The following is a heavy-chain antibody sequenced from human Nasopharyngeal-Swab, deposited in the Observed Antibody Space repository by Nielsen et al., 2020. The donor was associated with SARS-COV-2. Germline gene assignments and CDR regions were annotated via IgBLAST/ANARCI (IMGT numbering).Heavy chain of an antibody. Sequence: RGSLRLSFAASGFTFSSYGMHWVRQAPGKGLEWVAVISYDGSNKYYADSVKGRFTISRDNSKNPLYLQMNSLRAEDTAVYYCAKDTGIAVAAIDYWGQGTLVTVSS. CDR3: AKDTGIAVAAIDY. CDR1: GFTFSSYG. D-gene: IGHD6-19*01. J-gene: IGHJ4*02. CDR2: ISYDGSNK. V-gene: IGHV3-30*18.